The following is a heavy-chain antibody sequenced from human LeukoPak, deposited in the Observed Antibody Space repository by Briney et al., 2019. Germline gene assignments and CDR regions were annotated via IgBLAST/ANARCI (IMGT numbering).Heavy chain of an antibody. D-gene: IGHD2-15*01. CDR3: AKAFGYCSGGSCYSLLDY. V-gene: IGHV3-23*01. Sequence: GGSLRLSCAASGSTFSSYAMSWVRQAPGKGLEWVSGISASGASTYYADSVKGRFTISRDNSKNTLYLQMNSLRAEDTAVYYCAKAFGYCSGGSCYSLLDYWGQGTLATVSS. J-gene: IGHJ4*02. CDR1: GSTFSSYA. CDR2: ISASGAST.